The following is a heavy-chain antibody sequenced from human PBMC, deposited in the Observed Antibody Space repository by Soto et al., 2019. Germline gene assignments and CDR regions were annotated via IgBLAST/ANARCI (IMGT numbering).Heavy chain of an antibody. CDR2: MNPNSGNT. CDR3: ARAYCSSTSCWDDAFDI. J-gene: IGHJ3*02. V-gene: IGHV1-8*01. Sequence: ASVKVSCKASGYTFTSYDINWVRQATGQGLEWMGWMNPNSGNTGYAQKFQGRVTMTRNTSISTAYMELSSLRSEDTAVYYCARAYCSSTSCWDDAFDIWGQGTMVTVSS. D-gene: IGHD2-2*01. CDR1: GYTFTSYD.